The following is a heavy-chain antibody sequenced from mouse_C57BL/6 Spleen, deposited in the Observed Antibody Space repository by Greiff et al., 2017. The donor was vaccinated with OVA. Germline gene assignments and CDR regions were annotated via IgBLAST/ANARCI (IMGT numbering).Heavy chain of an antibody. D-gene: IGHD2-4*01. CDR1: GYTFTDYY. CDR2: IYPGSGNT. J-gene: IGHJ4*01. CDR3: ARFDYGPYYYAMDY. V-gene: IGHV1-76*01. Sequence: VQLQESGAEPVRPGASVKLSCKASGYTFTDYYINWVKQRPGQGLEWIARIYPGSGNTYYNEKFKGKATLTAEKSSSTAYMQLSSLTSEDSAVYFCARFDYGPYYYAMDYWGQGTSVTVSS.